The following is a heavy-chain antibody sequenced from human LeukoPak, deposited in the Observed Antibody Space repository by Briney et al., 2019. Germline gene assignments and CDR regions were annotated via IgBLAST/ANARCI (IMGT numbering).Heavy chain of an antibody. D-gene: IGHD3-22*01. Sequence: GGSLRLSCAASGFTFSSYSMNWVRQAPGKGLEWVSYISSSSSTIYYADSVKGRFTISRDNAKNSLYLQMNSLRAEDTAVYYCARDRATYYYYDSSGYLAEYFQHWGQGTLVTVSS. CDR3: ARDRATYYYYDSSGYLAEYFQH. V-gene: IGHV3-48*04. J-gene: IGHJ1*01. CDR1: GFTFSSYS. CDR2: ISSSSSTI.